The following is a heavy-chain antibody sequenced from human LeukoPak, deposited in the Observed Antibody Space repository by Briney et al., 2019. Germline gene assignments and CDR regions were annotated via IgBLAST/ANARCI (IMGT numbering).Heavy chain of an antibody. J-gene: IGHJ6*02. D-gene: IGHD1-20*01. V-gene: IGHV3-21*01. Sequence: GGSLRLSCAASGFTFSSYSMNWVRQAPGKGPEWVSSISSSSSYIYYADSVKGRFTISRDNAKNSLYLQMNSLRAEDTAVYYCARGSPIRGPITGSFYYYGMDVWGQGTTVTVSS. CDR3: ARGSPIRGPITGSFYYYGMDV. CDR2: ISSSSSYI. CDR1: GFTFSSYS.